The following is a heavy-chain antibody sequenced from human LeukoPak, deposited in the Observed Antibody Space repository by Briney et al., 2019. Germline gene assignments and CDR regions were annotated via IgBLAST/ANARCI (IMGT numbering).Heavy chain of an antibody. J-gene: IGHJ5*02. D-gene: IGHD3-10*01. CDR2: IRYDGSNK. CDR1: GFTFSSYG. V-gene: IGHV3-30*02. Sequence: PRGSLRLSCAASGFTFSSYGMHWVRQAPGKGLEGVAFIRYDGSNKYYADPVKGRLTISRDNSKNTLYLQMNSLRAEDTAVYYCAKDSLLWFGELFIDHWGQGTLVTVSS. CDR3: AKDSLLWFGELFIDH.